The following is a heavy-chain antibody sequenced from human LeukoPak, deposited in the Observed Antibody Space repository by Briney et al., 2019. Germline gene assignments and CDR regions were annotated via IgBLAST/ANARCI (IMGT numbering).Heavy chain of an antibody. CDR1: GGSISSGGYY. Sequence: PSETLSLTCTVSGGSISSGGYYWSWLRQHPGTGLEWIGYIYYSGSTYYNPSLKSRVTISVDTSKNQFSLKLSSVTAADTAVYYCARMQRIAARPGSKSSAAYYYYGMDVWGQGTTVTVSS. J-gene: IGHJ6*02. V-gene: IGHV4-31*03. CDR3: ARMQRIAARPGSKSSAAYYYYGMDV. CDR2: IYYSGST. D-gene: IGHD6-6*01.